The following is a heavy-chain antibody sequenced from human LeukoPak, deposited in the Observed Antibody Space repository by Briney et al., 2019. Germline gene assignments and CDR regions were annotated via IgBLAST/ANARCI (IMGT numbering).Heavy chain of an antibody. J-gene: IGHJ3*02. Sequence: GGSLRLSCAASGFTFSSYAMSWLRQAPGKGLEWVSAISGTGDYTYYTDSVQGRFTISRDSSKNTLYLQMNSLTADDTAVYFCAKLGGIYSDAFDIWGQGTMVTVSS. V-gene: IGHV3-23*01. CDR3: AKLGGIYSDAFDI. CDR1: GFTFSSYA. D-gene: IGHD1-26*01. CDR2: ISGTGDYT.